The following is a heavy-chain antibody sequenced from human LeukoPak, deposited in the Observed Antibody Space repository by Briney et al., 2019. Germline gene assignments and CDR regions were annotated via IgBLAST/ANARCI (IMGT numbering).Heavy chain of an antibody. D-gene: IGHD3-3*01. Sequence: PGGSLRLSCAASGFTFSSYGMHWVRQAPGKGLEWVAFIRYDGSNKYYADSVKGRFTISRDNSKNTLYLQMNSLRAEDTAVYYCARVREELYDFWSGGFDPWGQGTLVTVSS. CDR2: IRYDGSNK. CDR1: GFTFSSYG. J-gene: IGHJ5*02. V-gene: IGHV3-30*02. CDR3: ARVREELYDFWSGGFDP.